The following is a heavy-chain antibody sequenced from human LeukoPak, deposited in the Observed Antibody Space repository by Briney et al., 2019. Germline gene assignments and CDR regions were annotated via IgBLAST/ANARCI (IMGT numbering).Heavy chain of an antibody. Sequence: SETLSLTCTVSGGSISSYYWSWIRQPPGKGLEWIGYIYYSGSTNYNPSLKSRVTISVDTSKNQFSLKLSSVAAADTAVYYCARGYYGSGSYHPSIDIWGQGTMVTVSS. V-gene: IGHV4-59*01. CDR2: IYYSGST. CDR3: ARGYYGSGSYHPSIDI. CDR1: GGSISSYY. D-gene: IGHD3-10*01. J-gene: IGHJ3*02.